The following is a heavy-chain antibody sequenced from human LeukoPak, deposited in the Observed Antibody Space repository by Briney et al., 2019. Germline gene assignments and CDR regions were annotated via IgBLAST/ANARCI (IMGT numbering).Heavy chain of an antibody. Sequence: SETLSLTCTVSGYSIRSGHYWGWIRQPPGKGLEWIGNIFHSENTYYNPSLKSRVTISLDTSKNHFSLEVSSVTAADTAVYYCAREYLEYGSGNDYFDYWGQGTLVTVSS. CDR2: IFHSENT. J-gene: IGHJ4*02. CDR3: AREYLEYGSGNDYFDY. D-gene: IGHD3-10*01. V-gene: IGHV4-38-2*02. CDR1: GYSIRSGHY.